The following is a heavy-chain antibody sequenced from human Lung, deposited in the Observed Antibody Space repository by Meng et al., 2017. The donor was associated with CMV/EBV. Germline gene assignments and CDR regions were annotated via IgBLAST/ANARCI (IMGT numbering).Heavy chain of an antibody. Sequence: AXVXVSXXASGYTFTGYYMHWVRQAPGQGLEWMGWINPNSGGTNYAQKFQGRVTMTRATSISTAYMELSRLRSDDTAVYYCARVGRDWWELLFDYWGQGTLVXVSS. CDR1: GYTFTGYY. D-gene: IGHD1-26*01. CDR3: ARVGRDWWELLFDY. J-gene: IGHJ4*02. V-gene: IGHV1-2*02. CDR2: INPNSGGT.